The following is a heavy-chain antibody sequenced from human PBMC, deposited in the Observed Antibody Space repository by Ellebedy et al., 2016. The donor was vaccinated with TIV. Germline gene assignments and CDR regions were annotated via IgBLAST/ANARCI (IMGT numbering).Heavy chain of an antibody. CDR1: GGSVSSGNYY. D-gene: IGHD1-14*01. CDR2: VYYTGST. CDR3: ARAPGISTPATGSDY. J-gene: IGHJ4*02. Sequence: SETLSLTXTVSGGSVSSGNYYWSWIRQPPGKGLEWIGYVYYTGSTYYNPSLKSRVTISVDKSKNQFSLKLTSVTAADTAVYYCARAPGISTPATGSDYWGQGTLVTVSS. V-gene: IGHV4-61*01.